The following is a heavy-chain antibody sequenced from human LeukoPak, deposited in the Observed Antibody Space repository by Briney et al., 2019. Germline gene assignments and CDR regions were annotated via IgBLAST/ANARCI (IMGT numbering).Heavy chain of an antibody. Sequence: SETLSLTCTVSGGSISSSSYYWGWMRQPPGKGLEWIGSIYYSGSTYYNPSLKSRVTISVDTSKNQFSLKLSSVTAADTAVYYCARRADSSGWPFFDYWGQGTLVTVSS. CDR1: GGSISSSSYY. J-gene: IGHJ4*02. CDR2: IYYSGST. D-gene: IGHD6-19*01. V-gene: IGHV4-39*01. CDR3: ARRADSSGWPFFDY.